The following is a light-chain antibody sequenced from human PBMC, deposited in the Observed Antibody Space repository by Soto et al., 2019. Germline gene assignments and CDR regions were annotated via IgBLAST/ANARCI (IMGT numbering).Light chain of an antibody. CDR2: DAS. J-gene: IGKJ1*01. Sequence: IQMTQSPSTLSASVGDRVTITCRASQSISSWLAWYQQKPGKAPKLLIYDASSLESGVPSRFSGSGSGTEFTLTISSLQPDDFATYYCQQYNSYCTFGQGTKVDI. CDR3: QQYNSYCT. CDR1: QSISSW. V-gene: IGKV1-5*01.